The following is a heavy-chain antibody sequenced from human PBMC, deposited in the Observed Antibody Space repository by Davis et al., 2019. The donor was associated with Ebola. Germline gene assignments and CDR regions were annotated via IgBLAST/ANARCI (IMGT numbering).Heavy chain of an antibody. D-gene: IGHD2-15*01. Sequence: PGGSLRLSCAASGFTFDAYAMHWVRQAPGKGLEWVAVISYDGSNKYYADSVKGRFTISRDNSKNTLYLQMNSLRAEDTAVYYCARGRRYCSGGSCFLFDIWGQGTMVTVSS. CDR2: ISYDGSNK. J-gene: IGHJ3*02. CDR1: GFTFDAYA. V-gene: IGHV3-30-3*01. CDR3: ARGRRYCSGGSCFLFDI.